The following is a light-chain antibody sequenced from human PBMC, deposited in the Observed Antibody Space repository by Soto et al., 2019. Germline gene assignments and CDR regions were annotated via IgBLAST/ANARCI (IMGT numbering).Light chain of an antibody. Sequence: AIQFTQSPSSLSASVGDRVTITCRASQGISTLLAWYQQKPGKAPKVLIYESSLLQSGVPSRFSGSGSGTDFTLTISSLQPEDFATYYCQQYNSSFGQGTKVDIK. CDR3: QQYNSS. V-gene: IGKV1-13*02. CDR1: QGISTL. J-gene: IGKJ2*01. CDR2: ESS.